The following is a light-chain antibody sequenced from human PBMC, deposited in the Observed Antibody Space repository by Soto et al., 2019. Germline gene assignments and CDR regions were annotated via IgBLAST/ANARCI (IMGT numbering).Light chain of an antibody. CDR1: ENIHNY. V-gene: IGKV1-39*01. Sequence: DIQMTQSPSSLLASLGDRVTLTCRASENIHNYLNWYEHKPGKAPKLLIYAASKLQTGVPSRFIGRGFGTDFTLTISTLQPEDFATYYCQQSFRTPRAYTFGQGTKLEMK. CDR3: QQSFRTPRAYT. J-gene: IGKJ2*01. CDR2: AAS.